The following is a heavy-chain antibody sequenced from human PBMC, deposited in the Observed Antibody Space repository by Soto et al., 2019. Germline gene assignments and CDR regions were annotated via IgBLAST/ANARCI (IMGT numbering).Heavy chain of an antibody. Sequence: QVQLQESGPGLVKPSETLSLTCTVSGGSVTSYYWSCIRQPPGKALEWIGTIYYSGSTNYNPSLMSRVTISVNTSKNKFSLSLRSATAADTAVYFCGRALYGSGVLDVWGQGTTVTVSS. CDR2: IYYSGST. CDR1: GGSVTSYY. CDR3: GRALYGSGVLDV. V-gene: IGHV4-59*02. D-gene: IGHD3-10*01. J-gene: IGHJ6*02.